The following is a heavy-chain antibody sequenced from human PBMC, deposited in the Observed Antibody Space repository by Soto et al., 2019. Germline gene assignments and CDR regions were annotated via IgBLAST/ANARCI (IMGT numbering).Heavy chain of an antibody. J-gene: IGHJ6*04. CDR2: ISGSGGST. Sequence: GGSLRLSCAASGFTFSSYAMSWVRQAPGKGLEWVSAISGSGGSTYYADSVKGRFTISRDNSKNTLYLQMNSLRAEDTAVYYCAKGPELLWFGGTSWMDVWGKGTTVTVSS. CDR3: AKGPELLWFGGTSWMDV. D-gene: IGHD3-10*01. CDR1: GFTFSSYA. V-gene: IGHV3-23*01.